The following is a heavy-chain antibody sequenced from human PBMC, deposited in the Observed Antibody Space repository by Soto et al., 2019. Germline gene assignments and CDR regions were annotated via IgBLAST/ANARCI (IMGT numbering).Heavy chain of an antibody. CDR3: ARDSRYDILTGYWNWFDP. CDR2: IYYSGST. Sequence: XXTLSLPFTVSGGAISSYYWRWIRQPPGKGLEWIGYIYYSGSTNYNPSLKSRVTISVDTSKNQFSLKLSSVTAADTPVYYCARDSRYDILTGYWNWFDPWGQGTLVTVSS. J-gene: IGHJ5*02. CDR1: GGAISSYY. V-gene: IGHV4-59*01. D-gene: IGHD3-9*01.